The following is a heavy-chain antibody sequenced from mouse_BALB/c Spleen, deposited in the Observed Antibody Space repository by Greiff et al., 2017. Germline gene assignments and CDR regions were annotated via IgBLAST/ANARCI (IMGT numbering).Heavy chain of an antibody. CDR2: ISNGGGST. J-gene: IGHJ4*01. Sequence: EVKLMESGGGLVQPGGSLKLSCAASGFTFSSYTMSWVRQTPEKRLEWVAYISNGGGSTYYPDTVKGRFTISRDNAKNTLYLQMSSLKSEDTAMYYCARQGYRYDVDYAMDYWGQGTSVTVSS. V-gene: IGHV5-12-2*01. D-gene: IGHD2-14*01. CDR1: GFTFSSYT. CDR3: ARQGYRYDVDYAMDY.